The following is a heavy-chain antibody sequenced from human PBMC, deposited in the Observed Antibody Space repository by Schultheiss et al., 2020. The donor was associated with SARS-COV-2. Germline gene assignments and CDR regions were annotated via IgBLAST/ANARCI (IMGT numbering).Heavy chain of an antibody. CDR3: ARVEAAAGNFDY. J-gene: IGHJ4*02. CDR2: IYHSGST. CDR1: GYSISSGCY. V-gene: IGHV4-38-2*01. D-gene: IGHD6-13*01. Sequence: GSLRLSCAVSGYSISSGCYWGWIRQPPGKGLEWIGSIYHSGSTYYNPSLKSRVTISVDTSKNQFSLKLSSVTAADTAVYYCARVEAAAGNFDYWGQGTLVTVSS.